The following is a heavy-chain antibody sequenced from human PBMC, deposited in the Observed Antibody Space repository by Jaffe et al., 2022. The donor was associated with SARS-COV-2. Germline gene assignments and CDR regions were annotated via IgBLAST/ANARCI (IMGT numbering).Heavy chain of an antibody. D-gene: IGHD3-9*01. J-gene: IGHJ1*01. CDR2: IDWDDDI. CDR1: GVALSSSGWR. V-gene: IGHV2-70*04. Sequence: QVTLKESGPALVRPTQTLTLTCSFSGVALSSSGWRASWIRQPPGKALEWLARIDWDDDIFYSTSLRTRLSISKDTSKSQVVLTMAHMDPADTATYYCSLEQGYRTADYSRHWGLGTLVTVSS. CDR3: SLEQGYRTADYSRH.